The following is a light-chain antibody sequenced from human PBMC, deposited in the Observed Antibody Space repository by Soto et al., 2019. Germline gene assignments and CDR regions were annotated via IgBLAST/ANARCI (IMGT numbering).Light chain of an antibody. CDR3: QHYDNLPGVT. Sequence: DIQMTQSPSSLSASVGDRVTITCQASQDISNYLNWYQQKPGKAPKLLIYDASNLETGGPSRFSGSGSGTDFTFTISSLQPEDIATYYCQHYDNLPGVTFGGGTKVEIK. CDR1: QDISNY. CDR2: DAS. V-gene: IGKV1-33*01. J-gene: IGKJ4*01.